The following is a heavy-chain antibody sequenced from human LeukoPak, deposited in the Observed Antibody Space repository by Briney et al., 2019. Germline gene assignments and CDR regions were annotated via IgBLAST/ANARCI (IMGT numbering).Heavy chain of an antibody. Sequence: GGSLRLSCAASGFTFSSYSMNWVRQAPGKGLESVSSISSSSSYIYYADSVKGRFTISRDNAKNSLYLQMNSLRAEDTAVYYCAREERDGYNYYWYFDLWGRGTLVTVSS. J-gene: IGHJ2*01. CDR1: GFTFSSYS. V-gene: IGHV3-21*01. CDR3: AREERDGYNYYWYFDL. D-gene: IGHD5-24*01. CDR2: ISSSSSYI.